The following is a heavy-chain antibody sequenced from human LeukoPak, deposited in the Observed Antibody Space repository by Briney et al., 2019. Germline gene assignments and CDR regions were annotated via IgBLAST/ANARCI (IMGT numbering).Heavy chain of an antibody. J-gene: IGHJ3*02. CDR1: GGSIISSDYH. Sequence: SETLSLTCTVSGGSIISSDYHWGWVRQPPGKGLEWIGTISYSGNTDYNPSLRSRVTISVDTSNNQFSLRLGTVTAADTAVYHCARHCCSGPAKRVFDIWGQGTMVTVSS. CDR3: ARHCCSGPAKRVFDI. D-gene: IGHD2-15*01. CDR2: ISYSGNT. V-gene: IGHV4-39*01.